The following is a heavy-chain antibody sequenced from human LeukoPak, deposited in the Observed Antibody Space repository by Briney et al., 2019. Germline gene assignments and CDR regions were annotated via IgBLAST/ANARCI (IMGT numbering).Heavy chain of an antibody. CDR2: IYYSGST. CDR1: GGSISSSSYY. Sequence: PSETLSLTCTVSGGSISSSSYYWGWIRQPPGKGLEWIGSIYYSGSTYYNPSLKSRVTISVDTSKNQFSLKLSSVTAADTAVYYCARQTTLRYFDWLFYDYWGQGTLVTVSS. CDR3: ARQTTLRYFDWLFYDY. J-gene: IGHJ4*02. D-gene: IGHD3-9*01. V-gene: IGHV4-39*01.